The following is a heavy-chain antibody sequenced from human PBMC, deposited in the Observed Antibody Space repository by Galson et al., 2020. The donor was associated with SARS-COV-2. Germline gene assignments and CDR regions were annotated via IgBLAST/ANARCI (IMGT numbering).Heavy chain of an antibody. D-gene: IGHD2-15*01. CDR3: ARDEDTPLLRTFDV. CDR2: ISDSSRTI. V-gene: IGHV3-48*02. Sequence: GESLKISCAASGFTFSRYSMNWVRQAPGKGLEWISYISDSSRTIYYADSVNGRFTISRDNAKNSLFLQMNSLRDDDTAIYFCARDEDTPLLRTFDVWGQGTMVTVSS. J-gene: IGHJ3*01. CDR1: GFTFSRYS.